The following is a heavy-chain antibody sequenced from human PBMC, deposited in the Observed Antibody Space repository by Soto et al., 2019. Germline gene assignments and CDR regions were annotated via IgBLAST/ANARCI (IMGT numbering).Heavy chain of an antibody. CDR2: INAGNGNT. V-gene: IGHV1-3*01. Sequence: ASVKVSCKASGYTFTSYAMHWVRQAPGQRLEWMGWINAGNGNTKYSQKFQGRVTITRDTSASTAYMALSSLSSEDTAVYYCASASRYYDFWSCYYEFDYYVMYFWGQGATVTGSS. D-gene: IGHD3-3*01. CDR1: GYTFTSYA. CDR3: ASASRYYDFWSCYYEFDYYVMYF. J-gene: IGHJ6*02.